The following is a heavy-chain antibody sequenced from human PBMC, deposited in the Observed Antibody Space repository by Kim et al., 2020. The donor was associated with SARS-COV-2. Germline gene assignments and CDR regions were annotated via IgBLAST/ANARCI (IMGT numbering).Heavy chain of an antibody. V-gene: IGHV3-48*02. CDR3: ARDGGYCSSTSCSFQH. J-gene: IGHJ1*01. CDR2: ISSSSTI. D-gene: IGHD2-2*01. Sequence: GGSLRLSCAASGFTFSSYSMNWVRQAPGKGLEWVSYISSSSTIYYADSVKGRFTISRDNAKNSLYLQMNSLRDEDTAVYYCARDGGYCSSTSCSFQHWGQGTLVTVSS. CDR1: GFTFSSYS.